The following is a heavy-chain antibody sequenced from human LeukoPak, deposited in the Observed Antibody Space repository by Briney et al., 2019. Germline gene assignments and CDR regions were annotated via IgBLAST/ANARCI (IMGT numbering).Heavy chain of an antibody. D-gene: IGHD2-15*01. V-gene: IGHV1-2*02. J-gene: IGHJ4*02. CDR2: INPNSGGT. Sequence: ASVKVSCKASGYTFTGYYMHWVRQAPGQGLEWMGWINPNSGGTNYAQKFQGRVTMTRDTSISTAYMELSRLRSDDTAVYYCARLGYCSGGSCHGGLWGQGTLVSVSS. CDR3: ARLGYCSGGSCHGGL. CDR1: GYTFTGYY.